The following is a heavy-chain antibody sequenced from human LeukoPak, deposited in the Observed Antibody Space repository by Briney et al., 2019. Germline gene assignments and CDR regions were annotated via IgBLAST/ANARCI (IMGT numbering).Heavy chain of an antibody. J-gene: IGHJ4*02. CDR3: ARDLTKTTVTSTTDPY. Sequence: GGSLRLSCVASGFTFSSYGMTWVRQAPGKGLEWVSAIGGSGDHTYYADSVKGRFTISRDNSRNTLYLQMNSLRVEDTAVYFCARDLTKTTVTSTTDPYWGQGALVTVSS. CDR2: IGGSGDHT. D-gene: IGHD4-17*01. V-gene: IGHV3-23*01. CDR1: GFTFSSYG.